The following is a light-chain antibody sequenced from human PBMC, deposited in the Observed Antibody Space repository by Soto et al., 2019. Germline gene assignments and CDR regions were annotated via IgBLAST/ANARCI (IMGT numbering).Light chain of an antibody. V-gene: IGKV1-33*01. CDR1: QDISNY. Sequence: DIPMTQSPSSLSASVGDRVTITCQASQDISNYLNWYQQKPGKAPKLLIYDASNLETGVPSRFSGSGSRTDFTFTINSLQTEDIATYYCKQYDNLLEGLTFGGGTKVEIK. CDR3: KQYDNLLEGLT. CDR2: DAS. J-gene: IGKJ4*01.